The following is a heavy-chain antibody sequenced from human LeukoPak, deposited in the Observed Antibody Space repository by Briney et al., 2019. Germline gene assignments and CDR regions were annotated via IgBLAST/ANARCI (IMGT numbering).Heavy chain of an antibody. CDR3: AKDGGTYPYFLDV. CDR1: GFTFSSYS. D-gene: IGHD1-26*01. J-gene: IGHJ6*03. V-gene: IGHV3-21*04. Sequence: PGGSLRLSCAASGFTFSSYSMNWVRQAPGKGLEWISSITIGSYIYDADSVKGRFTISRDNSRDTLYLQMNSLRAEDTAIYICAKDGGTYPYFLDVWGKGTTVIVPS. CDR2: ITIGSYI.